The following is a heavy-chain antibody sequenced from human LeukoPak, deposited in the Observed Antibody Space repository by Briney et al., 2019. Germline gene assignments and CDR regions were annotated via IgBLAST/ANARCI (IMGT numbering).Heavy chain of an antibody. V-gene: IGHV3-15*01. D-gene: IGHD1-1*01. CDR1: GFFVGDSY. CDR2: IKRKTDDGTT. CDR3: TTQSGAWNFDY. J-gene: IGHJ4*02. Sequence: GGSLRLSCAASGFFVGDSYLSWVRQAPGKGLEWVGLIKRKTDDGTTDYAAPEKGRFTISRDDSKNTLYLQMNSLKTEDTAVYYCTTQSGAWNFDYWGQGTLVTVSS.